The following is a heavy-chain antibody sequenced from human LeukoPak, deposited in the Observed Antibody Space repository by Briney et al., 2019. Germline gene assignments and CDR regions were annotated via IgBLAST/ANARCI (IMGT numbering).Heavy chain of an antibody. D-gene: IGHD3-22*01. CDR2: ISSSSYV. CDR1: GFTFSSYS. CDR3: ARVSSSGYLVDY. V-gene: IGHV3-21*01. J-gene: IGHJ4*02. Sequence: PGGSLRLSCAASGFTFSSYSMNWVRQAPGKGLEWVSSISSSSYVYYADSVKGRFTISRDNAKNSLYLQMNSLRAEDTAVYYCARVSSSGYLVDYWGQGTPVTVSS.